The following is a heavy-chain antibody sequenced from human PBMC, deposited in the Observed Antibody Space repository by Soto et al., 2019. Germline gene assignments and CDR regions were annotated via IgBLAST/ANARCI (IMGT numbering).Heavy chain of an antibody. J-gene: IGHJ6*03. D-gene: IGHD3-3*01. Sequence: QLQLQESGPGLVKPSETLSLTCTVSGGSISSSSYYWGWIRQPPGKRLEWIGSIYYSGRTYYNPSLKSRVTISVDTSKNQFSLKLSSVTAAETAVYYCARNEYYDFWSGYPPYYYYMDVWGKGTTVTVSS. CDR1: GGSISSSSYY. CDR3: ARNEYYDFWSGYPPYYYYMDV. CDR2: IYYSGRT. V-gene: IGHV4-39*01.